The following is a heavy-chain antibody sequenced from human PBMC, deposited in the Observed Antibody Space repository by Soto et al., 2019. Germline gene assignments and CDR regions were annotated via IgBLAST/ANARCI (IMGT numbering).Heavy chain of an antibody. CDR2: ISGSGGST. V-gene: IGHV3-23*01. D-gene: IGHD3-22*01. CDR3: AKDRDSSGYYYNY. Sequence: EVQLLESGGGLVQPGGSLRLSCAASGFTFSSYAMSWVRQAPGKGLEWVSSISGSGGSTYYADSVKGRFTISRDNSKNTLYLQMNSLRAEDTAVYYCAKDRDSSGYYYNYWGQGTLVTVSS. J-gene: IGHJ4*02. CDR1: GFTFSSYA.